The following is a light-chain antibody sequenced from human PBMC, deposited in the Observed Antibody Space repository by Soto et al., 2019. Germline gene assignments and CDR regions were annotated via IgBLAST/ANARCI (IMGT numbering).Light chain of an antibody. CDR2: EVS. V-gene: IGLV2-14*01. J-gene: IGLJ1*01. CDR1: SSDVGAYNY. CDR3: SSYTGAYTLV. Sequence: QSALAQPAPVSGSPGQSIAISCTGTSSDVGAYNYVSWYQQHPGKAPKLIVHEVSDRPSGVSDRFSGSKSGNTASLTISGLQAEDEADYYCSSYTGAYTLVFGTGTKVTVL.